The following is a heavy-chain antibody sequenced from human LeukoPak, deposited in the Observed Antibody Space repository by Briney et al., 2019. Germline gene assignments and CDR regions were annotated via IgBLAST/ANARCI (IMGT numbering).Heavy chain of an antibody. D-gene: IGHD5-24*01. CDR2: IYYSGST. CDR1: GGSISSYY. J-gene: IGHJ4*02. Sequence: SETLSLTCTVSGGSISSYYWSWIRQPPGKGLERIGYIYYSGSTNYNPSLKSRVTISVDTSKNQFSLKLSSVTAADTAVYYCARAGDGYNYGGDFDYWGQGTLVTVSS. CDR3: ARAGDGYNYGGDFDY. V-gene: IGHV4-59*01.